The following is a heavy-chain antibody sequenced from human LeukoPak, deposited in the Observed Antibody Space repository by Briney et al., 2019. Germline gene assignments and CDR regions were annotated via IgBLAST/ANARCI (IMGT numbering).Heavy chain of an antibody. CDR3: ARPPSYFCSGGTCNPSGSYSYYMDF. CDR1: GGSISSGSYY. V-gene: IGHV4-39*02. Sequence: SETLSLTCTVSGGSISSGSYYWSWIRLPPGKGLEWIGEINHRGITNYNPSLKSRVTISADTSKNHFFLNLSSVTAADTAVYYCARPPSYFCSGGTCNPSGSYSYYMDFWGQGTTVTVSS. CDR2: INHRGIT. D-gene: IGHD2-15*01. J-gene: IGHJ6*03.